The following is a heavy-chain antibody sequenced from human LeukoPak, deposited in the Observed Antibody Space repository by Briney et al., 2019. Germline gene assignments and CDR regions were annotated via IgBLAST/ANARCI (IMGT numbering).Heavy chain of an antibody. Sequence: ASVKVSCKASGYTFTGYYMHLVRQAPGQGLEWMGWINPNSGGTNYAQKFQGRVTMTRDTSISTAYMELSRLRSDDTALYYGESGIRYCTNGVCYTGFDYWGQGTLVTVSS. CDR2: INPNSGGT. D-gene: IGHD2-8*01. J-gene: IGHJ4*02. V-gene: IGHV1-2*02. CDR3: ESGIRYCTNGVCYTGFDY. CDR1: GYTFTGYY.